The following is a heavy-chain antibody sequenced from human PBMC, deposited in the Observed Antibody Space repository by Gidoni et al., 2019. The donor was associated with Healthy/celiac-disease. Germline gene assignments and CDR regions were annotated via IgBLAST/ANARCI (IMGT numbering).Heavy chain of an antibody. D-gene: IGHD6-19*01. CDR1: GFTFSSYG. V-gene: IGHV3-30*18. CDR3: AKGGGAAVAAYFDY. J-gene: IGHJ4*02. Sequence: QVQLVESGGGVVQPGRSLRLSCAASGFTFSSYGMHWVRQAPGKGLEWVAVISYEGSNKYYADSVKGRFTISRDNSKNTLYLQMNSLRAEDTAVYYCAKGGGAAVAAYFDYWGQGTLVTVSS. CDR2: ISYEGSNK.